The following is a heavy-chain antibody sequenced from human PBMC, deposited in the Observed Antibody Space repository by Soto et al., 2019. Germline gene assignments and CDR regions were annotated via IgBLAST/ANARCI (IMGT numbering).Heavy chain of an antibody. CDR1: GFTFSSYS. V-gene: IGHV3-21*01. J-gene: IGHJ4*02. Sequence: GGSLRLSCAASGFTFSSYSMNWVRQAPGKGLEWVSSISSSSSYIYYADSVKGRFTISRDNAKNSLYLQMNSLRAEDTAVYYCARVLGYCSSTSCYQLLDYWGQGTLVTVSS. CDR2: ISSSSSYI. D-gene: IGHD2-2*01. CDR3: ARVLGYCSSTSCYQLLDY.